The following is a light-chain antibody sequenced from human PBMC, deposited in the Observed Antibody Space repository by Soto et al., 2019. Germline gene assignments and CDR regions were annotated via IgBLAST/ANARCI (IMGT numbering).Light chain of an antibody. CDR3: MQALQSLT. J-gene: IGKJ5*01. CDR2: FGS. Sequence: EIVMTQSPLTLPVTPGEPASISRRSSQSLLYNNTYNYLDWYVQKPGKSPKLLIYFGSNRAPGVPDRLSGSGSGTDFTLKINRVEAEDFGTYYCMQALQSLTFGQGTRLEIK. CDR1: QSLLYNNTYNY. V-gene: IGKV2-28*01.